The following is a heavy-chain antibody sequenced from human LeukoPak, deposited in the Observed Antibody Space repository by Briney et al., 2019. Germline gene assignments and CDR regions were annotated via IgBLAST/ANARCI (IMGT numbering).Heavy chain of an antibody. J-gene: IGHJ4*02. CDR1: GYSISSGYY. CDR2: IYHSGST. CDR3: ARLIWFGEFQYDY. Sequence: PSETLSLTCTVSGYSISSGYYWGWIRQPPGKGLEWIGSIYHSGSTYYNPSLKSRVTISVDTSKNQFSLKLSSVTAADTAVYYCARLIWFGEFQYDYWGQGTLVTVSS. D-gene: IGHD3-10*01. V-gene: IGHV4-38-2*02.